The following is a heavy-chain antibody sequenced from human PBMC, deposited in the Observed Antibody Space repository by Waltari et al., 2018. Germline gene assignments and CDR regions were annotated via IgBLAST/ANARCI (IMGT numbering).Heavy chain of an antibody. CDR2: IYYSGST. V-gene: IGHV4-39*01. D-gene: IGHD6-19*01. J-gene: IGHJ4*02. CDR1: GCSISSSSYY. CDR3: ASLGIAVAGSLDY. Sequence: QLQLQESGPGLVKPSETLSLTCTVSGCSISSSSYYWGWIRQPPGKGLEWIGSIYYSGSTYYNPSLKSRVTISVDTSKNQFSLKLSSVTAADTAVYYCASLGIAVAGSLDYWGQGTLVTVSS.